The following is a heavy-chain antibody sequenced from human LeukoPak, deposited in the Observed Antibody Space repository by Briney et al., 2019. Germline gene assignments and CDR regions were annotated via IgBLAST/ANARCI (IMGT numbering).Heavy chain of an antibody. CDR3: ANSGDSSGWRVAGDY. D-gene: IGHD6-25*01. CDR1: GFTFSSYG. Sequence: GRSLRLSCAASGFTFSSYGMHWVRQAPGKGLEWVAVISYDGSNKYYADSVKGRFTISRDNSKNTLYLQMNSLRAEDTAVYDCANSGDSSGWRVAGDYWGQGTLVTVSS. V-gene: IGHV3-30*18. J-gene: IGHJ4*02. CDR2: ISYDGSNK.